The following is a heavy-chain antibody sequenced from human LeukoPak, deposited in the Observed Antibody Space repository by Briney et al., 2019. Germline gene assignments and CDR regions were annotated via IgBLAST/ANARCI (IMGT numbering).Heavy chain of an antibody. CDR1: GGSISSYY. Sequence: PSETLSLTCTVSGGSISSYYWSWIRQPPGKGLEWIGYIYYSGSTNYNPSLKSRVTISVDTPKNQFSLKLSSVTAADTAVYYCARGEVVVPAAAPRGYYYYYGMDVWGQGTTVTVSS. CDR3: ARGEVVVPAAAPRGYYYYYGMDV. J-gene: IGHJ6*02. CDR2: IYYSGST. V-gene: IGHV4-59*01. D-gene: IGHD2-2*01.